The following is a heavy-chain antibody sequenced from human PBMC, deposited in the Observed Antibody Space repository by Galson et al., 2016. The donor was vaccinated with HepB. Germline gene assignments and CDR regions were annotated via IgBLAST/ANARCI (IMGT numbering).Heavy chain of an antibody. V-gene: IGHV4-34*01. CDR3: ARAGKWSGIQLYYSTRWFDP. Sequence: ETLSLTCAVSGGSFSDYYWSWIRQPPGKGLEWVGEINHSGIINYNPSLKSRVTISLATSNKQFSLKVSSVTAADTAVYYCARAGKWSGIQLYYSTRWFDPWGQGTLVSVSS. CDR2: INHSGII. J-gene: IGHJ5*02. D-gene: IGHD1-1*01. CDR1: GGSFSDYY.